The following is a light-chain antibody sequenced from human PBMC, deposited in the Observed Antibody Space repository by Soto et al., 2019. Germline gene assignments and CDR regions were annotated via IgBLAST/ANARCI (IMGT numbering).Light chain of an antibody. CDR1: QGIRND. J-gene: IGKJ1*01. CDR3: QQYYNYPET. CDR2: AAS. Sequence: DIQMTQSPSTLPASVGDRVTITCRASQGIRNDLGWYQQKPGKAPKLLIYAASTLQSGVPSRFSGSGSGTDFTLTISSLQPDDFATYYCQQYYNYPETFGQGTKVDI. V-gene: IGKV1-17*01.